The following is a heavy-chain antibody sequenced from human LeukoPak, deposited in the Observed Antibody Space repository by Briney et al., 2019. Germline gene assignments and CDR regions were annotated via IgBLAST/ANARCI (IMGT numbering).Heavy chain of an antibody. Sequence: ASVKVSCKVSGYTLTELSMHWVRQAPGKGLEWMGGFDPEDGETIYAQKFQGRVTMTEDTSTDTAYMELSSLRSGDTAVYYCATDAPYNSGWYYFDYWGQGTLVTVSS. CDR2: FDPEDGET. J-gene: IGHJ4*02. D-gene: IGHD6-19*01. V-gene: IGHV1-24*01. CDR1: GYTLTELS. CDR3: ATDAPYNSGWYYFDY.